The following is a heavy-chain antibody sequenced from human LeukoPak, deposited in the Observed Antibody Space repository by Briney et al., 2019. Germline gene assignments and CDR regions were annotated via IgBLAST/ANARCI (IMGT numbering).Heavy chain of an antibody. D-gene: IGHD3-10*01. J-gene: IGHJ6*03. CDR1: GGSISSGSYF. CDR2: IYRSGST. V-gene: IGHV4-61*02. CDR3: ARSTGEGYYMDV. Sequence: PSETLSLTCTVSGGSISSGSYFWNWIRQPAGKGLEWIGRIYRSGSTNYNPSLKSRVTISVDTSKNQLSLKLSSVTAADTAVYFCARSTGEGYYMDVWGKGTTVT.